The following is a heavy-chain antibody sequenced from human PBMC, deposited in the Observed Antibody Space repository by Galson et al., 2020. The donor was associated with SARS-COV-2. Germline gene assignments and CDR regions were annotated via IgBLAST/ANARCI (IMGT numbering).Heavy chain of an antibody. J-gene: IGHJ4*02. CDR1: GYSISSGYY. CDR3: ARILDY. CDR2: IYNSGTT. Sequence: SETLSLTCTVSGYSISSGYYWGWTRQPPGKGLEFIGSIYNSGTTYYNPSLRSRVTISVDTSQNQFSLKLTSVTAADTAVYYCARILDYWGQGTVVTVSS. V-gene: IGHV4-38-2*02.